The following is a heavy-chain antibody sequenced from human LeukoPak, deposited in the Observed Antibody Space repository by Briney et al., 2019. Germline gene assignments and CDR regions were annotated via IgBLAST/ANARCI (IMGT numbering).Heavy chain of an antibody. CDR3: ARDLYYDFWSGYSYYYYYYMDV. CDR2: ISAYNGNT. Sequence: GASVKVSCEASGYTFTSYGISWVRQAPGQGLEWMGWISAYNGNTNYAQKLQGRVTMTTDTSTSTAYMELRSLRSDDTAVYYCARDLYYDFWSGYSYYYYYYMDVWGKGTTVTVSS. CDR1: GYTFTSYG. D-gene: IGHD3-3*01. V-gene: IGHV1-18*01. J-gene: IGHJ6*03.